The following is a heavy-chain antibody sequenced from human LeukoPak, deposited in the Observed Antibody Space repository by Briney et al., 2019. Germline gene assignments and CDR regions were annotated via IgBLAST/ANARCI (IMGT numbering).Heavy chain of an antibody. D-gene: IGHD3-22*01. Sequence: GGSLRLSCVASGFPLSETAMTWVRQAPGKGLEWLSVITRAGSPYYADSVKGRFTISRDNARNTVYLQLNSLRNEDTALYYCAKEHLKYANDNRGSFDYWGQGTLVTVSS. J-gene: IGHJ4*02. V-gene: IGHV3-23*01. CDR3: AKEHLKYANDNRGSFDY. CDR2: ITRAGSP. CDR1: GFPLSETA.